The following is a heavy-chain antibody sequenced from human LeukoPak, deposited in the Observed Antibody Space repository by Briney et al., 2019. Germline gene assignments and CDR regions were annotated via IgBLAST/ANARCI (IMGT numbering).Heavy chain of an antibody. V-gene: IGHV1-2*06. J-gene: IGHJ4*02. CDR1: GYTFTGYY. CDR2: INPNSGGT. CDR3: ARELSGFYYDSSGSFDC. D-gene: IGHD3-22*01. Sequence: ASVKVSCKASGYTFTGYYMHWVRQAPGQGLEWMGRINPNSGGTNYAQKFQGRVTMTRDTSISTAYMELSRLRSDDTAVYYCARELSGFYYDSSGSFDCWGQGTLVTVSS.